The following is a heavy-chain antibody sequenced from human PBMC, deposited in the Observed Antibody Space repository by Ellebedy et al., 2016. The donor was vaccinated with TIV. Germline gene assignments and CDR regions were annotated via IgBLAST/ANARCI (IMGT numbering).Heavy chain of an antibody. J-gene: IGHJ3*02. CDR1: GGTFSSYA. CDR3: ARDVRYAFDI. D-gene: IGHD5-24*01. V-gene: IGHV1-69*04. Sequence: ASVKVSCKASGGTFSSYAISWVRQAPGQGLEWMGRIIPILGIANYAQKFQGRVTITADKSTSTAYMELRSLRSDDTAVYYCARDVRYAFDIWGQGTTVTVSS. CDR2: IIPILGIA.